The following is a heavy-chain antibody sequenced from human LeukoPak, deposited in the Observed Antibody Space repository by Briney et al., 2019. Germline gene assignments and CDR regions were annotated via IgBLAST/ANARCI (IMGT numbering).Heavy chain of an antibody. V-gene: IGHV3-21*01. CDR2: ISSSSSYI. D-gene: IGHD4-17*01. J-gene: IGHJ5*02. CDR3: ARGTTVTTLPPSINWFDP. Sequence: GGSLRLSCAASGFTFSSYSMNWVRQAPGKGLEWVSSISSSSSYIYYADSVKGRFTISRDNAKNSLYLQMNSLRAEDTAVYYCARGTTVTTLPPSINWFDPWGQGTLVTVSS. CDR1: GFTFSSYS.